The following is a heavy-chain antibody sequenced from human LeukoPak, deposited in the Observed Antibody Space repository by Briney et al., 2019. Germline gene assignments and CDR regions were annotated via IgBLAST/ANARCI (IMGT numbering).Heavy chain of an antibody. Sequence: GASVKVSCKASGYTFTGYYMHWVRQAPGQGLEWMGWINPNSGGTNYAQNFQGRVTVTRDTSISTAYMELSSLRSDDTAVYYCARALVDFARTTVYSFDYWGQGTLVTVSS. V-gene: IGHV1-2*02. CDR1: GYTFTGYY. CDR3: ARALVDFARTTVYSFDY. D-gene: IGHD1-7*01. CDR2: INPNSGGT. J-gene: IGHJ4*02.